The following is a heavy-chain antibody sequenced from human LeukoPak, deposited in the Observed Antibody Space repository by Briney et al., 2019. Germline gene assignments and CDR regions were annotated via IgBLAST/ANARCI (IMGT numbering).Heavy chain of an antibody. CDR1: GGSISSGPYY. J-gene: IGHJ3*02. D-gene: IGHD1-26*01. V-gene: IGHV4-31*03. Sequence: SETLSLTCTVSGGSISSGPYYWSWIRQHPGKGLAWIGYIYSSGNTYYTPSLKSRVTISVDTSKNQFSMKLSSVTAADTAVYYCARATTRNTFDIWGQGTTVIVSS. CDR3: ARATTRNTFDI. CDR2: IYSSGNT.